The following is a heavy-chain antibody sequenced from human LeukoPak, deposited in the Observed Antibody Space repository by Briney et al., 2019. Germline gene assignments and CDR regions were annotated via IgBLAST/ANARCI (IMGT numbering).Heavy chain of an antibody. Sequence: GGSLRLSCAASGFTFSGYAMSWVRQAPGKGLEWVSAISGSGFSTHYADSVKGRFTISRDNSKNTLYLQMNSLRGEDTAVYYCAKDVEVAITGHYFDLWGRGTLVTVSS. D-gene: IGHD3-22*01. CDR2: ISGSGFST. J-gene: IGHJ2*01. CDR1: GFTFSGYA. CDR3: AKDVEVAITGHYFDL. V-gene: IGHV3-23*01.